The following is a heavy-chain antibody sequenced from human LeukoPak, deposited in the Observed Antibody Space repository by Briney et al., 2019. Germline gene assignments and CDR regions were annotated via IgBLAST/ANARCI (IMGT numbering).Heavy chain of an antibody. J-gene: IGHJ4*02. Sequence: PSETLSLTCTVSGGSISSGSYYWSWIRQPAGKGLEWIGRIYTSGSTNYNPSLKSRVTISVDTSKNQFSLKLSSVTAADTAVYYCARDLYSYGLDWGQGTLVTVSS. CDR3: ARDLYSYGLD. D-gene: IGHD5-18*01. V-gene: IGHV4-61*02. CDR2: IYTSGST. CDR1: GGSISSGSYY.